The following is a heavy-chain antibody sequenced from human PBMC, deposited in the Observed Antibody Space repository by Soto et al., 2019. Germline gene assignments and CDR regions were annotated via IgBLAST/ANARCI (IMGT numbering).Heavy chain of an antibody. CDR3: AKETLWPDYGDYLYFQH. CDR1: GFTFSSYA. D-gene: IGHD4-17*01. Sequence: GGSLRLSCAASGFTFSSYAMSWVRQAPGKGLEWVSAISGSGGSTYYADSVKGRFTISRDNSKNTLYLQMNSLRAEDTAVYYCAKETLWPDYGDYLYFQHWGQGTLVTVSS. V-gene: IGHV3-23*01. J-gene: IGHJ1*01. CDR2: ISGSGGST.